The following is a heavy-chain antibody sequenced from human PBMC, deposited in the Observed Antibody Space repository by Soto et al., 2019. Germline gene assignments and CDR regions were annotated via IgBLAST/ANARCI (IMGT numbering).Heavy chain of an antibody. CDR2: ISYDGSYK. V-gene: IGHV3-30*03. CDR3: ARDDLDVKGGSKTIGAGRVGDY. J-gene: IGHJ4*02. D-gene: IGHD3-3*01. Sequence: QLVESGGGVVQPGMSLRLSCAASGFAFSLYDIHWVRQAPGRGLEWVSVISYDGSYKHYADSVRGRFSISRDNSTDTVFLQMNSLPADETAVYSCARDDLDVKGGSKTIGAGRVGDYCGQGTLVTVAS. CDR1: GFAFSLYD.